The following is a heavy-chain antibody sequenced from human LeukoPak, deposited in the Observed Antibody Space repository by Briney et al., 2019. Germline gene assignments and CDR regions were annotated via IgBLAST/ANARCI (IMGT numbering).Heavy chain of an antibody. CDR1: GGSISRSSYY. Sequence: SETLSLTCTVSGGSISRSSYYWGWIRQPPGEGLEWIGSIYYSGSTYYNPSLKSRVTISVDTSKNQFSLRLSSVTAADTAVYYCARHGYEWGLDIWGQGTMVTVSS. CDR3: ARHGYEWGLDI. D-gene: IGHD1-26*01. J-gene: IGHJ3*02. CDR2: IYYSGST. V-gene: IGHV4-39*01.